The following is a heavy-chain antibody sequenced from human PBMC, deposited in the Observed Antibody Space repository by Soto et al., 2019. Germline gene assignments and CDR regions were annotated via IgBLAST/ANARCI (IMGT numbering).Heavy chain of an antibody. Sequence: LSLTCAVYGGSFSGYYWSWIRQPPGKGLEWIGEINHSGSTNYNPSLKSRVTISVDTSKNQFSLKLSSVTAADTAVYYCAREPYYYDSSGYYWRPFDYWGQGTLVTVSS. J-gene: IGHJ4*02. CDR3: AREPYYYDSSGYYWRPFDY. CDR1: GGSFSGYY. CDR2: INHSGST. V-gene: IGHV4-34*01. D-gene: IGHD3-22*01.